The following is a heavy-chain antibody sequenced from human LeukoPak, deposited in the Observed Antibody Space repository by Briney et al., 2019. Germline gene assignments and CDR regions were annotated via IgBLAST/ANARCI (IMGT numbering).Heavy chain of an antibody. V-gene: IGHV1-2*06. CDR3: ASLRSGYYYSDY. CDR1: GYTFTGYY. J-gene: IGHJ4*02. Sequence: ASVKVSRKASGYTFTGYYMHWVRQAPGQGLEWMGRINPNSGGTNYAQKFQGRVTMTRDTSISTAYMELSRLRSDDTAVYYCASLRSGYYYSDYWGQGTLVTVSS. D-gene: IGHD3-22*01. CDR2: INPNSGGT.